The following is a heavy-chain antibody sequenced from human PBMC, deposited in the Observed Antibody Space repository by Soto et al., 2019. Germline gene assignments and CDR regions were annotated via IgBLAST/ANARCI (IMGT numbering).Heavy chain of an antibody. CDR2: IHYNGNT. D-gene: IGHD2-8*01. CDR3: AKGGWSNDK. V-gene: IGHV4-59*01. J-gene: IGHJ4*02. CDR1: GGSISSYY. Sequence: QVQLQESGPGLVKPSETLSLTCTVSGGSISSYYWSWIRQPPGKGLEWIGYIHYNGNTNCNPSLKSRVTMSVDTSMNQISLKLNSVTAADTAVYYCAKGGWSNDKWGQGTLVTVSS.